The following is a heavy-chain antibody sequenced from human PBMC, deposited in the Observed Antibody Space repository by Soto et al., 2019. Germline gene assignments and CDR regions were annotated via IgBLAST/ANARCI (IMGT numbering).Heavy chain of an antibody. D-gene: IGHD1-1*01. Sequence: GASVKVSCKASGYTFTSYYMHWLRQAPGQGLEWMGIINPSGGSTSYAQKFQGRVTMTRDTSTSTVYMEPSSLRSEDTAVYYCAKTPWNAGFYFDYWGQGTLVTVSS. J-gene: IGHJ4*02. V-gene: IGHV1-46*01. CDR3: AKTPWNAGFYFDY. CDR2: INPSGGST. CDR1: GYTFTSYY.